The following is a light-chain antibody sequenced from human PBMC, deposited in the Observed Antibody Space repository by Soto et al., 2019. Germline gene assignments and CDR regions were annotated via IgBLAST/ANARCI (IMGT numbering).Light chain of an antibody. V-gene: IGKV1-9*01. CDR3: QQLNSYPPIT. J-gene: IGKJ3*01. Sequence: DIQLTQSPSFLSASVGDRITITCRASQGISSYLAWYQQKPGKAPKLLIYAASTLQSGVPSRFSGSGSGTDFTLTISSLQPEDFATYYCQQLNSYPPITFGPGTKVDIK. CDR1: QGISSY. CDR2: AAS.